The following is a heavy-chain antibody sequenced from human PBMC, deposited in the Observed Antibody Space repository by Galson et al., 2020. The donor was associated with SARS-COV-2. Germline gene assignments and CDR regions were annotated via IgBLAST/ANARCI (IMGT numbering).Heavy chain of an antibody. CDR1: GFTFGDYA. D-gene: IGHD2-8*02. J-gene: IGHJ4*02. V-gene: IGHV3-49*03. Sequence: GESLKISCIASGFTFGDYAMSWFRQAPGKGLEYVGFIRSKNYGETTEYAASVKGRFTFSRDDSKTIAYLQMDSLKTEDTAVYYCARGLGLLLVAVFDYWGQGTLVTVSS. CDR2: IRSKNYGETT. CDR3: ARGLGLLLVAVFDY.